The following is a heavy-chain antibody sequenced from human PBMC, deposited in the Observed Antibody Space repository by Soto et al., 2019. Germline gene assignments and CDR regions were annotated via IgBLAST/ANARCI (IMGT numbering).Heavy chain of an antibody. CDR1: GYSFNSYW. D-gene: IGHD3-22*01. CDR3: AREEGGTMIVVVDAFDI. Sequence: PGESLKISCKGSGYSFNSYWISWVRQMPGKGLEWMGRIDPSDSYTNYSPSFQRHVTISADKSISTAYLQWSSLKASDTAMYYCAREEGGTMIVVVDAFDIWGQGTMVTVSS. J-gene: IGHJ3*02. V-gene: IGHV5-10-1*01. CDR2: IDPSDSYT.